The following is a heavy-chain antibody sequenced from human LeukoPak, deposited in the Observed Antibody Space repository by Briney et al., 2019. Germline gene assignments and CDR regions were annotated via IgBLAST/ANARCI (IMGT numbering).Heavy chain of an antibody. CDR1: DYTFTSNG. J-gene: IGHJ6*02. D-gene: IGHD6-13*01. CDR3: ARVAATIYWYYGMDV. V-gene: IGHV1-18*01. CDR2: ISPYNGNT. Sequence: GSVKVSCKASDYTFTSNGISWVRQAPGQGLEWMGWISPYNGNTNYAQKVQGRVTMTTDTSTSTGYMELRSLRSDDTAVYYCARVAATIYWYYGMDVWGQGTTVTVPS.